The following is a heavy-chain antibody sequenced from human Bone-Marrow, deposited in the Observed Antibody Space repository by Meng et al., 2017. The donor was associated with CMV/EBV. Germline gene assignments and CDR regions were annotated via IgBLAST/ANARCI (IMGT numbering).Heavy chain of an antibody. J-gene: IGHJ6*02. V-gene: IGHV4-39*01. CDR1: GGSIRNSSYY. CDR2: FYYSGTT. CDR3: ASGSALGYYGMYL. D-gene: IGHD1-26*01. Sequence: GSLRLSCTVSGGSIRNSSYYWDWVRQAPGKGLEWIGNFYYSGTTSYTPSLKSRVTISGDTSKNQFSLKLYSVTATDTAVYYCASGSALGYYGMYLWGQGTTVTVSS.